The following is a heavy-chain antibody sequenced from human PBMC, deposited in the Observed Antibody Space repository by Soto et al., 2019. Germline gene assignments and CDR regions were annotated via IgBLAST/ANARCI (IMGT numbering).Heavy chain of an antibody. J-gene: IGHJ5*02. CDR2: INHSGST. V-gene: IGHV4-34*01. Sequence: PSETLSLTCAVYGGSFSGYYWSWIRQPPGKGLEWIGAINHSGSTNYNPSLKSRVTISVDTSKNQFSLKLSSVTAADTAVYYCARVRVTMVRGVITSHWFDPWGQGTLVTVSS. D-gene: IGHD3-10*01. CDR3: ARVRVTMVRGVITSHWFDP. CDR1: GGSFSGYY.